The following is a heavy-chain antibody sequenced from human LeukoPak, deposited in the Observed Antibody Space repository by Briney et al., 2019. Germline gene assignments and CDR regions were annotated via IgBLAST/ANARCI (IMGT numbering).Heavy chain of an antibody. CDR1: GFTFDDYA. D-gene: IGHD3-9*01. Sequence: GGSLRLSCAASGFTFDDYAMHGVRHGPGRGLEWVSGISWNSGTMDYADSVKGRFTISRDNAKTSLYLQMNSLRAEDTALYYCSKDRSTGTRGYYYYGMDVWGQGTMVTVSS. CDR3: SKDRSTGTRGYYYYGMDV. J-gene: IGHJ6*02. CDR2: ISWNSGTM. V-gene: IGHV3-9*01.